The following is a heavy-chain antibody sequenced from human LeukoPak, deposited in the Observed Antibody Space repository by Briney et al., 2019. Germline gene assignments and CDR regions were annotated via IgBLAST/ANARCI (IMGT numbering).Heavy chain of an antibody. CDR2: ISAYNGNT. D-gene: IGHD3-10*01. CDR3: ARRGITPFDY. CDR1: GYIFTGFY. J-gene: IGHJ4*02. V-gene: IGHV1-18*04. Sequence: ASVKVSCKASGYIFTGFYIHWVRQAPGQGLEWMGWISAYNGNTNYAQKLQGRVTMTTDTSTSTAYMELRSLRSDDTAVYYCARRGITPFDYWGQGTLVTVSS.